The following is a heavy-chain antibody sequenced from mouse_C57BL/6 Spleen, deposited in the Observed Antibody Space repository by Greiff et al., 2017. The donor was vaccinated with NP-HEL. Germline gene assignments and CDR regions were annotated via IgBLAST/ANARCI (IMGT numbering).Heavy chain of an antibody. Sequence: VQLQQPGAELVMPGASVKLSCKASGYTFTSYWMHWVKQRPGQGLEWIGEIDPSDSYTNYNQKFKGKSTLTVDKSSSTAYMQLSSLTSEDSAVYYCARIGLPFDYWGQGTTLTVSS. CDR2: IDPSDSYT. V-gene: IGHV1-69*01. J-gene: IGHJ2*01. CDR3: ARIGLPFDY. CDR1: GYTFTSYW. D-gene: IGHD3-3*01.